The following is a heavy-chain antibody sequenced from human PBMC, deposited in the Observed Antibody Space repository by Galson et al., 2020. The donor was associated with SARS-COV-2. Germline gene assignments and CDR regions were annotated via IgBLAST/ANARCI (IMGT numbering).Heavy chain of an antibody. CDR3: ARESRWDLYFDF. CDR1: VGSISGVSDY. Sequence: SETLSLTCTVSVGSISGVSDYWSWIRQHPGKGLEWIGYTHYSGSTFYHPSLKRRVIISVDTSKNQFSLRLTSVTAADTAVYYCARESRWDLYFDFWGQGTLVTVSS. D-gene: IGHD1-26*01. V-gene: IGHV4-31*03. CDR2: THYSGST. J-gene: IGHJ4*02.